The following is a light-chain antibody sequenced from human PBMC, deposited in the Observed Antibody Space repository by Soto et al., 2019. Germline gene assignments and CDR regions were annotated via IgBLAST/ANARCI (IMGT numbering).Light chain of an antibody. J-gene: IGLJ2*01. CDR2: EVS. Sequence: QSALTQPPSASGSPGQSVTISCTGTSSDVGGYNSVSWYQQHPGKAPKLMIYEVSKRPSGVPDRFSASKSDNTASLTVSGLQAEDEADYYCSSYAGTKNLLFGGGTQLPS. CDR3: SSYAGTKNLL. V-gene: IGLV2-8*01. CDR1: SSDVGGYNS.